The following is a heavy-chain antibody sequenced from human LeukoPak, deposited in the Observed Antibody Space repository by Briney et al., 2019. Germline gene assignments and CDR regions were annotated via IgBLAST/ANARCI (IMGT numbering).Heavy chain of an antibody. CDR1: GYSFTSYW. Sequence: GESLKISCKGSGYSFTSYWIGWVRQMPGKGLEWMGIIYPGDSDTRYSPSFQGQVTISADKSISTAYLQWSSLKASDTAMYYCARPVVPAALNDAFDIWRQGTRVTVSS. CDR3: ARPVVPAALNDAFDI. D-gene: IGHD2-2*01. V-gene: IGHV5-51*01. CDR2: IYPGDSDT. J-gene: IGHJ3*02.